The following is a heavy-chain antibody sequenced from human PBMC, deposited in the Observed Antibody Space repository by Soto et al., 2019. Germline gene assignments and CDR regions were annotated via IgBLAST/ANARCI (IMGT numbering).Heavy chain of an antibody. CDR3: ARNDYNGNSVDY. Sequence: ESLKISCKGSAYSFTSYWIGWVRQMPGKGLEWMGIIFPGDSDTRYSPSFQGQVTISADKSINTSYLQWNSLKASDTAMYYCARNDYNGNSVDYWGQGTLVTVSS. J-gene: IGHJ4*02. CDR2: IFPGDSDT. CDR1: AYSFTSYW. V-gene: IGHV5-51*01. D-gene: IGHD4-4*01.